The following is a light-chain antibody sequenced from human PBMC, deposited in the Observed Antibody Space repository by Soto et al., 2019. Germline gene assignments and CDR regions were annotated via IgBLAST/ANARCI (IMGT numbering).Light chain of an antibody. V-gene: IGKV1-9*01. CDR3: QQLNSYPPT. Sequence: IQLTQSPSSLSASVGDRVIITCRASQGISSYLAWYQQKPGKAPKFLIYAASTLQRGVPSRFSGSGSGTDFTLTISSLQPEDFATYFCQQLNSYPPTFGQGTELEIK. J-gene: IGKJ2*01. CDR1: QGISSY. CDR2: AAS.